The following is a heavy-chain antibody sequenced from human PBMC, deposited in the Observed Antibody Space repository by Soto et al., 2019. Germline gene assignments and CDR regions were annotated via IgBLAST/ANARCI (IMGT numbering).Heavy chain of an antibody. J-gene: IGHJ6*03. V-gene: IGHV3-66*01. CDR3: ARDEKGIVVVPGVDYYYYYMDV. CDR1: GFTVSRNY. CDR2: IYSGGST. Sequence: GGSLRLSCAASGFTVSRNYMNWVRQAPGKGLEWVSIIYSGGSTYYADSVKGRFTISRDNSKNTLYLQMNSLRPEDTAVYYCARDEKGIVVVPGVDYYYYYMDVWGKGTTVTVSS. D-gene: IGHD2-2*01.